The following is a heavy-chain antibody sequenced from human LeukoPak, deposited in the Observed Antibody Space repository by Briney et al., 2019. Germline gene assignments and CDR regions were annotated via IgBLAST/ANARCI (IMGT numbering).Heavy chain of an antibody. CDR2: IIPILGIA. D-gene: IGHD6-13*01. J-gene: IGHJ6*02. V-gene: IGHV1-69*04. CDR3: ARPAAAGNYSYYGMDV. CDR1: GGTFSSYA. Sequence: SVKVSCKASGGTFSSYAISWVRQAPGQGLEWMGRIIPILGIANYAQKFQGRVTITADKSTSTAYMELSSLRSEDTAVYYCARPAAAGNYSYYGMDVWGQGTTVTVSS.